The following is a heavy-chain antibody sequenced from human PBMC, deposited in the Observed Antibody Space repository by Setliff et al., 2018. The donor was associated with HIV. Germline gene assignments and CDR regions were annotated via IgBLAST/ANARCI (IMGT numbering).Heavy chain of an antibody. CDR2: ITSSGSTI. CDR1: GFTFSDYY. V-gene: IGHV3-11*04. Sequence: GALRLSCAASGFTFSDYYMSWIRQAPGKGLEWVSYITSSGSTIYYADSVKGRFTISRDNAKSSLYLQMNSLRAEDTAIYYCAKTLYSAGGGEVFDYWGPGTLVTVSS. J-gene: IGHJ4*02. D-gene: IGHD3-16*01. CDR3: AKTLYSAGGGEVFDY.